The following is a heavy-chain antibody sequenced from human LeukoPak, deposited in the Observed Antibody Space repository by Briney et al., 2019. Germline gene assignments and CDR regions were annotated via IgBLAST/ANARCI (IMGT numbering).Heavy chain of an antibody. D-gene: IGHD3-3*01. CDR1: GDTFIKFP. CDR3: ARVHTGITIFGVADYYYYMDV. J-gene: IGHJ6*03. Sequence: VASVKVSCKASGDTFIKFPINWVRQAPGQGLEWMGGIIPIFGTANYAQKFQGRVTITTDESTSTAYMELSSLRSEDTAVYYCARVHTGITIFGVADYYYYMDVWGKGTTVTVSS. V-gene: IGHV1-69*05. CDR2: IIPIFGTA.